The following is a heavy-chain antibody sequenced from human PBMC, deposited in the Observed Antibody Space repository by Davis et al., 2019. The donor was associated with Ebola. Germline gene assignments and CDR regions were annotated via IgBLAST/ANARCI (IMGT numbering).Heavy chain of an antibody. CDR2: IWYDGSNK. Sequence: GESLKISCAASGFTFSSYWMSWVRQAPGKGLEWVAVIWYDGSNKYYADSVKGRFTISRDNSKNTLYLQMNSLKTEDTAVYYCTTVLGWQWLSYFDYWGQGTLVTVSS. V-gene: IGHV3-33*08. J-gene: IGHJ4*02. D-gene: IGHD6-19*01. CDR1: GFTFSSYW. CDR3: TTVLGWQWLSYFDY.